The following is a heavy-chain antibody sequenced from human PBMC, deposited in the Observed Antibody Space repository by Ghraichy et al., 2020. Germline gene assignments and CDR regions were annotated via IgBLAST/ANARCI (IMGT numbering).Heavy chain of an antibody. D-gene: IGHD6-13*01. CDR3: AKLHSSSWYIGDY. CDR1: GFTFSSYA. Sequence: GGSLRLSCAASGFTFSSYAMSWVRQAPGKGLEWVSAISGSGGSTYYADSVKGQFTISRDNSKNTLYLQMNSLRAEDTAVYYCAKLHSSSWYIGDYWGQGTLVTVSS. J-gene: IGHJ4*02. V-gene: IGHV3-23*01. CDR2: ISGSGGST.